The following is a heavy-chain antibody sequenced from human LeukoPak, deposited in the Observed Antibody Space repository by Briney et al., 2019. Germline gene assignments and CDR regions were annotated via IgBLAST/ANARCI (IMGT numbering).Heavy chain of an antibody. V-gene: IGHV3-33*01. Sequence: QPGRSLRLSCEASGFAFNTYAMHWVRQAPGKGLEWVTLIWHDGSHKFYIDSVRGRFTISRDNSKNTVYLQMNGLRAEDTAVYYCAGEIFGSGSYPDYWGQGTLVAVSS. J-gene: IGHJ4*02. CDR3: AGEIFGSGSYPDY. CDR1: GFAFNTYA. CDR2: IWHDGSHK. D-gene: IGHD3-10*01.